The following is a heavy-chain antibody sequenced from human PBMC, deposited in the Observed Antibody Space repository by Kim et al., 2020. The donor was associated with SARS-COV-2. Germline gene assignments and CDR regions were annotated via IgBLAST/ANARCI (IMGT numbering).Heavy chain of an antibody. CDR3: ARDYFGSADY. CDR1: GFTFSTYT. CDR2: IGGITSYT. J-gene: IGHJ4*02. Sequence: GGSLRLSCAASGFTFSTYTMNWVRQAPGKGLEWVSSIGGITSYTYYADSVKGRFTISRDNAKNSLYLQMNTLRVEDTAVYYCARDYFGSADYWGQGTLVT. V-gene: IGHV3-21*01. D-gene: IGHD3-10*01.